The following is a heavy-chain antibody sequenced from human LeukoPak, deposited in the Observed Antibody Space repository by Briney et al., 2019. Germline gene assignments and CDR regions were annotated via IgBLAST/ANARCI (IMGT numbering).Heavy chain of an antibody. Sequence: KPSETLSLTCTVSGYSISSSYFWGWIRQPPGKRLEWIGNMYHTGTTYYNPSLKSRVTITIDTSKNQFSLKLRSVTAADTAVYYCVSPKTNGWFDSWGQGSLVTVSS. V-gene: IGHV4-38-2*02. CDR1: GYSISSSYF. CDR3: VSPKTNGWFDS. D-gene: IGHD2-8*01. J-gene: IGHJ5*01. CDR2: MYHTGTT.